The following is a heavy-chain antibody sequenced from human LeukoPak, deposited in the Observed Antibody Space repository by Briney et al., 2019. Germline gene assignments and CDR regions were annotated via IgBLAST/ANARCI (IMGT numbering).Heavy chain of an antibody. D-gene: IGHD4-11*01. CDR3: ARELLTYSNHKLGHYMDV. CDR1: GFTFSSFG. CDR2: ISSSSNYI. V-gene: IGHV3-21*01. Sequence: GGSLRLSCAASGFTFSSFGMNWVRQAPGKGLEWVSCISSSSNYIYYADSVKGRFTISRENAKNSLYLQMNSLRAEDTAVYYCARELLTYSNHKLGHYMDVWGKGTAVTVSS. J-gene: IGHJ6*03.